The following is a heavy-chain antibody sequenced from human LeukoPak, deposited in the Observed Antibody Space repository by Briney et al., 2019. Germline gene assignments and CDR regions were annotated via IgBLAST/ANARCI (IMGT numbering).Heavy chain of an antibody. V-gene: IGHV3-21*01. J-gene: IGHJ4*02. D-gene: IGHD6-13*01. CDR1: GFTFSSYS. Sequence: GGSLRLSCAASGFTFSSYSMNWVRQAPGKGLEWVSSISSSSSYIYYADSVKGRFTISRDNAKNSLYLQMNSLRAEDTAVYYCAKVGGSSSWSILRYSYYFDYWGQGTLVTVSS. CDR2: ISSSSSYI. CDR3: AKVGGSSSWSILRYSYYFDY.